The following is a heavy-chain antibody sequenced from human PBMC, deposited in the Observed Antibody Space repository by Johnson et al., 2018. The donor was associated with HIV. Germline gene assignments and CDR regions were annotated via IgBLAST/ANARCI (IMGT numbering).Heavy chain of an antibody. V-gene: IGHV3-49*03. J-gene: IGHJ3*02. CDR3: TTKPYSSSWYGAFDI. Sequence: VHLVESGGGLLQPGRSLRLSCTASGLTFGDYAMSWFRQAPGKGLEWVGFIRSKAYGGTTEYAASVNGRFTISKDDSKNIAYLQMNSLKTEDTAVYYCTTKPYSSSWYGAFDIWGQGTMVTVSS. D-gene: IGHD6-13*01. CDR2: IRSKAYGGTT. CDR1: GLTFGDYA.